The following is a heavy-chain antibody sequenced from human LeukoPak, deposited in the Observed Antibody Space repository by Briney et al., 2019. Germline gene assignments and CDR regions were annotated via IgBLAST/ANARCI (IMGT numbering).Heavy chain of an antibody. Sequence: PSETLSLTCTVSGGSISNYYWSWIRQPPGKGLEWVGYISNSGSTNYNPSLKSRVTISEDTSKNQFSLKLSSVTAADTAFYYCARHGSVYGSGPYFNYWGQGTLVTVSS. CDR2: ISNSGST. V-gene: IGHV4-59*08. J-gene: IGHJ4*02. D-gene: IGHD3-10*01. CDR3: ARHGSVYGSGPYFNY. CDR1: GGSISNYY.